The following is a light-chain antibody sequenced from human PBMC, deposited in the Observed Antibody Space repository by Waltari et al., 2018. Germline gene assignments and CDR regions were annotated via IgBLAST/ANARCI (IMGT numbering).Light chain of an antibody. J-gene: IGKJ4*01. Sequence: EVVLTQSPATLSLSPGERANLSCRASQSVSVNLAWYQQRPGQAPRLLIYSASTRATGIPARFSGSGSGTEFTLTISSLESEDFAVYYCQQSHNWPPLTFGGGTKVEIK. CDR2: SAS. CDR3: QQSHNWPPLT. CDR1: QSVSVN. V-gene: IGKV3-15*01.